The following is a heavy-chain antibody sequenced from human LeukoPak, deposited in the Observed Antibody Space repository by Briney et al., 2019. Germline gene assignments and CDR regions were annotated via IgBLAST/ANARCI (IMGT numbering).Heavy chain of an antibody. V-gene: IGHV3-23*01. CDR1: GFTFSSYD. Sequence: PGGSLRLSCAASGFTFSSYDMSWVRQAPGKGLEWVSAISGSVGSTYYADSVKGRFTISRDNSKNTLYLQMNSLRAEDTAVYYCAKVQSADCYFCYFDYWGQGTLVTVSS. J-gene: IGHJ4*02. CDR3: AKVQSADCYFCYFDY. D-gene: IGHD2-21*02. CDR2: ISGSVGST.